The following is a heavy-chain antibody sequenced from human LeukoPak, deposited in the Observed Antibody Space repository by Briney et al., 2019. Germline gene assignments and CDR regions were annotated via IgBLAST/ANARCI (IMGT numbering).Heavy chain of an antibody. CDR1: GFPFSTYG. V-gene: IGHV3-33*06. CDR2: IWSDGSNK. CDR3: AEEVGATYPTFDY. Sequence: GGSLRLSCAASGFPFSTYGMHWVRQAPGKGLEWVAVIWSDGSNKYYADSVKGRFTISRDNSKNTLYLQMHSLRAEDTAVYYCAEEVGATYPTFDYWGQGTLVTVSS. J-gene: IGHJ4*02. D-gene: IGHD1-26*01.